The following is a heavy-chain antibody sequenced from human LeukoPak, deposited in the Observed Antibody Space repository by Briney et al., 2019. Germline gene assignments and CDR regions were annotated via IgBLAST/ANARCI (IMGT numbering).Heavy chain of an antibody. CDR3: ARGTIQLWWDY. D-gene: IGHD5-18*01. Sequence: GGSLRLSCAASGFTVSSNYMIWVRQAPGKGLEWVSVIYSGGTTYYADSVQGRSTISRDNSKNTVYLQMNSLRAEDTAVYYCARGTIQLWWDYWGQGTLVTVSS. V-gene: IGHV3-53*01. CDR1: GFTVSSNY. CDR2: IYSGGTT. J-gene: IGHJ4*02.